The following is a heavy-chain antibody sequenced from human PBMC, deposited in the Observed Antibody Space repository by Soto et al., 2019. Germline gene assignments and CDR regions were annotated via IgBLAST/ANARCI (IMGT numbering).Heavy chain of an antibody. D-gene: IGHD3-10*01. CDR2: LYYSGST. CDR1: GGSISSGGYY. J-gene: IGHJ6*02. CDR3: ARDKGDGGYXGSGSYWSAYYYYGMDV. Sequence: SETLSLTCTVSGGSISSGGYYWSWIRQHPGKGVEWIGYLYYSGSTYYNPSLKSRVTISVDTSKNQFSLKLSSVTAAHTAVYYCARDKGDGGYXGSGSYWSAYYYYGMDVWGQGTTVTVSS. V-gene: IGHV4-31*03.